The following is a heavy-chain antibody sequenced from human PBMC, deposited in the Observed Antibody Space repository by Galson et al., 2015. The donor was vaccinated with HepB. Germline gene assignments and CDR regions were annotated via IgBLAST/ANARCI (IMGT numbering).Heavy chain of an antibody. J-gene: IGHJ5*02. D-gene: IGHD6-13*01. CDR1: GFTFSSYG. CDR3: AKDRRIAAAGTPWWFDP. CDR2: ISYDASNK. V-gene: IGHV3-30*18. Sequence: SLRLSCAASGFTFSSYGMHWVRQAPGKGLEWVAVISYDASNKYYADSVKGRFTISRDNSKNTLYLQMNSLRAEDTAVYYCAKDRRIAAAGTPWWFDPWGQGTLVTVSS.